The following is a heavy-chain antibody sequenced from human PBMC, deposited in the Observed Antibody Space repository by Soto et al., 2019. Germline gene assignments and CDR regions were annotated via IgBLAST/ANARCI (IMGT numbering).Heavy chain of an antibody. CDR1: GGTFSSYA. J-gene: IGHJ4*02. Sequence: QVQLVQSGAEVKKPGSSVKVSCKASGGTFSSYAISWVRQAPGQGLEWMGGMIPIFGTANYAQKFQGGVTITADEPPRPAYMELSSLRSEDTAVYYCALPAWNDVDYWGQGTLVTVSS. D-gene: IGHD1-1*01. CDR3: ALPAWNDVDY. V-gene: IGHV1-69*12. CDR2: MIPIFGTA.